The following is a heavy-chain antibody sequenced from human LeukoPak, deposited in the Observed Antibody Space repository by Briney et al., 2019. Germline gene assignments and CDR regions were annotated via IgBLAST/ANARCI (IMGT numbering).Heavy chain of an antibody. CDR2: INPNSGGT. Sequence: ASVKVSCKASGYTFTGYYMHWVRQAPGQGLEWMGWINPNSGGTNYAQKFQGRVTMTRDTSISTAYMELSRLRPDDTAVYYCARGGNYQLLWNWFDPWGQGTLVTVSS. D-gene: IGHD2-2*01. J-gene: IGHJ5*02. V-gene: IGHV1-2*02. CDR1: GYTFTGYY. CDR3: ARGGNYQLLWNWFDP.